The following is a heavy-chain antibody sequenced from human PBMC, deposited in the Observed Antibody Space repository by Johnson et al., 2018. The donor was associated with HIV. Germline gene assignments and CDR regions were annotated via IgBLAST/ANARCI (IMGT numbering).Heavy chain of an antibody. Sequence: EKLVESGGGLVQPGGSLRLSCAASGFTFSSYAMSWVRQAPGKGLEWVSLIYSGGSTYYADSVKGRFTVSRDKSKNTLYLQMNRLRAEDTAVYYCARDGGIQLWSAFYIWGQGTMVTVSS. D-gene: IGHD5-18*01. V-gene: IGHV3-66*01. CDR1: GFTFSSYA. CDR3: ARDGGIQLWSAFYI. CDR2: IYSGGST. J-gene: IGHJ3*02.